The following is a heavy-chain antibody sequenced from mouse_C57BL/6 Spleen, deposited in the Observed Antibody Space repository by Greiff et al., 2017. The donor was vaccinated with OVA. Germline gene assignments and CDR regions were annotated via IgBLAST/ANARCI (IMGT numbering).Heavy chain of an antibody. CDR3: ARRGYDYDDYAMDY. V-gene: IGHV1-50*01. CDR1: GYTFTSYW. J-gene: IGHJ4*01. Sequence: QVQLQQPGAELVKPGASVKLSCKASGYTFTSYWMQWVKQRPGQGLEWIGEIDPSDSYTNYNQKFKGKATLTVDTSSSTAYMQLSSLTSDDSAVYYCARRGYDYDDYAMDYWGQGTSVTVSS. CDR2: IDPSDSYT. D-gene: IGHD2-4*01.